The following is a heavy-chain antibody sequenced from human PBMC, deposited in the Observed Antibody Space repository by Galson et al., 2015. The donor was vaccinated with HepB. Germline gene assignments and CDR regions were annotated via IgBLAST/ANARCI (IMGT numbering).Heavy chain of an antibody. V-gene: IGHV3-21*01. CDR3: ARDQRLLWSGELLTSTSGAFDI. CDR1: GFTFSSYS. J-gene: IGHJ3*02. CDR2: ISSRSSYI. D-gene: IGHD3-10*01. Sequence: SLRLSCAASGFTFSSYSMNWVRQAPGKGLEWVSSISSRSSYIYYADSVKGRFTISRDNAKSSLYLQMNSLRAEDTAVYYCARDQRLLWSGELLTSTSGAFDIWGQGTMVTVSS.